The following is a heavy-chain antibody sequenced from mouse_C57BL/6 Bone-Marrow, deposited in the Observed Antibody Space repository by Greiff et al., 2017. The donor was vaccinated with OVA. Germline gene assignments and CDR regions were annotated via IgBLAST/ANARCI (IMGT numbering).Heavy chain of an antibody. V-gene: IGHV5-17*01. CDR3: ERKGLGYYGTLDY. CDR2: ISSGSSTI. Sequence: EVKVVESGGGLLKPGGSLKLSCAASGFTFSDYGMHWVRQAPEKGLEWVAYISSGSSTIYYADTVKGRFTISRDNAKNTLFLQMTSLRSEDTAMYYCERKGLGYYGTLDYWGQGTTLTVSS. D-gene: IGHD1-1*01. CDR1: GFTFSDYG. J-gene: IGHJ2*01.